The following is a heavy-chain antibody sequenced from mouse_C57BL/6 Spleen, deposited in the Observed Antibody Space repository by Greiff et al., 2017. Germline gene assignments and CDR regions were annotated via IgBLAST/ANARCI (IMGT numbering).Heavy chain of an antibody. Sequence: QVQLQQPGAELVRPGTSVKLSCKASGYTFTSYWMHWVKQRPGQGLEWIGVIDPSDSYTNYNQKFKGKATLTVDTSSSTAYMQLSRLASEDSAVYYCARTGGDGYSYAMDYWGQGTSVTVSS. CDR3: ARTGGDGYSYAMDY. J-gene: IGHJ4*01. V-gene: IGHV1-59*01. CDR1: GYTFTSYW. D-gene: IGHD2-3*01. CDR2: IDPSDSYT.